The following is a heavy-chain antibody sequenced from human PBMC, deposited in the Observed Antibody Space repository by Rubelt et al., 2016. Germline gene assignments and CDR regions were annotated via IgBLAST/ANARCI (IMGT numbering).Heavy chain of an antibody. CDR2: VYYSGST. V-gene: IGHV4-59*04. J-gene: IGHJ4*02. CDR3: AGEGPGAEAAFDY. D-gene: IGHD6-13*01. Sequence: QVQLQESGPGLVKPSETLSLTCTVSGGSISSYYWSWIRQPPGKGLEWIGYVYYSGSTYYKPSLKSRVTLSVDTSKNLFSRRLSSGTAADTAVYDWAGEGPGAEAAFDYWGQGTLVTVSS. CDR1: GGSISSYY.